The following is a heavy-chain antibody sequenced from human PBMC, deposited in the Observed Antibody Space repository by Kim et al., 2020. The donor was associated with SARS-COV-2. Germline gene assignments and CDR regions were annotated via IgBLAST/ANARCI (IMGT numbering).Heavy chain of an antibody. V-gene: IGHV3-7*01. J-gene: IGHJ6*02. Sequence: GGSLRLSCAASGFTFSIHWMSWVRQAPGEGLEWVANIKQDGSEKSYVDSVKARFTISRDNARNSLFLQMNSLKVEDTAVYYCARVPKGDYYGMDVWGQGTTVTVSS. CDR1: GFTFSIHW. CDR2: IKQDGSEK. CDR3: ARVPKGDYYGMDV.